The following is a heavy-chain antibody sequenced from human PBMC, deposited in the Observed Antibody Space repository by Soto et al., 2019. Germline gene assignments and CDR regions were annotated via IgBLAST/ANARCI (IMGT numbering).Heavy chain of an antibody. V-gene: IGHV4-59*01. J-gene: IGHJ4*02. CDR3: ARGGVGATTGFDY. D-gene: IGHD1-26*01. CDR2: IYYSGST. CDR1: GGSISSYY. Sequence: PSETLSLTCTVSGGSISSYYWSWVRQPPGKGLEWIGYIYYSGSTNYNPSLKSRVTISVDTSKNQFSLKLSSVTAADTAVYYCARGGVGATTGFDYWGQGTLVTVSS.